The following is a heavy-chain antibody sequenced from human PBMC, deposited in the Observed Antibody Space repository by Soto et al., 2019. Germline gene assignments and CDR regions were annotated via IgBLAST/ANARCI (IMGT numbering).Heavy chain of an antibody. V-gene: IGHV4-38-2*02. CDR2: IYHSGST. Sequence: SETLSLTCAVSGYSISSGYYWGWIRQPPGKGLEWIGSIYHSGSTYYNPSLKSRVTISVDTSKNQFSLKLSSVTAADTAVYYCAREYDYYDSSGSVLFDYWGQGTLVTVSS. D-gene: IGHD3-22*01. CDR1: GYSISSGYY. CDR3: AREYDYYDSSGSVLFDY. J-gene: IGHJ4*02.